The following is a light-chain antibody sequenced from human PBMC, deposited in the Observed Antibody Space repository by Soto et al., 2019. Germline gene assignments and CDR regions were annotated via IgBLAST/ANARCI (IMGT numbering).Light chain of an antibody. CDR1: QSLNSNS. J-gene: IGKJ1*01. V-gene: IGKV3-20*01. CDR3: QQYDGSPRT. Sequence: ENVLTQSPGTLSVSPGERATLSCRASQSLNSNSLAWYQQKPGQAPRLLIYNAYNRASGIPDRFSGSGSGTDFTLTISRLEPEDFVVYHCQQYDGSPRTFGQGTKVEVK. CDR2: NAY.